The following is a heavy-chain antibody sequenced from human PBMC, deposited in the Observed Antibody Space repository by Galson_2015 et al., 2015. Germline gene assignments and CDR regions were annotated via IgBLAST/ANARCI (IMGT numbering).Heavy chain of an antibody. J-gene: IGHJ5*02. D-gene: IGHD2-15*01. CDR1: GYTFTSYY. V-gene: IGHV1-46*01. CDR2: INPSGGST. Sequence: SVKVSCKASGYTFTSYYMHWVRQAPGQGLEWMGIINPSGGSTSYAQKFQGRVTMTRDTSTSTVYMELSSLRSEDTAVYYCARVGSTGYCSGGSCYSGSGHNWFDPWGQGTLVTVSS. CDR3: ARVGSTGYCSGGSCYSGSGHNWFDP.